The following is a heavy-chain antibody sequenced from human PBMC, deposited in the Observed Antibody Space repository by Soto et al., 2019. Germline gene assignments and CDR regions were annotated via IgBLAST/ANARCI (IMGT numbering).Heavy chain of an antibody. Sequence: SETLSLTCGVYGGPFSGYYWSWIRQPPGKGLEWIGEIKHSGSTNYNPSLKRRVTISIDTSKNQFCLKLSSVTAADTAVYYCARSSQSTVPTFDYWGQGTLVTVSS. CDR3: ARSSQSTVPTFDY. CDR2: IKHSGST. V-gene: IGHV4-34*01. D-gene: IGHD4-17*01. CDR1: GGPFSGYY. J-gene: IGHJ4*02.